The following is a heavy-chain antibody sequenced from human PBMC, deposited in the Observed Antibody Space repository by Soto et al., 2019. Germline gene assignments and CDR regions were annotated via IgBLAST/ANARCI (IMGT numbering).Heavy chain of an antibody. CDR1: GXTFRTYA. D-gene: IGHD3-10*01. CDR3: AKIPTGSGSSKFDY. CDR2: ISGSGSFT. Sequence: RRLSFAASGXTFRTYAMNWVRQAPGKGLEWISAISGSGSFTHYADSVRGRFTISRDNSQNQLYLQMNNLRGDDTAMYYCAKIPTGSGSSKFDYWGQGIQVTVSS. J-gene: IGHJ4*02. V-gene: IGHV3-23*01.